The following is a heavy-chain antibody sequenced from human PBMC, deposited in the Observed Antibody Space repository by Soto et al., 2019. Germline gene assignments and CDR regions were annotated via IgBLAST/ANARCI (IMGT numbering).Heavy chain of an antibody. CDR3: SRDTFGVEDS. Sequence: DVQLLESGGGLVQPGGSLRLSCAGSGISAYWMHWVRQVPGKGLVWVSRINPEATTINYADSVKGRFTISRDNAKNILYLQMNSLRAEDTAVYFCSRDTFGVEDSWGQGTLVTVSS. CDR1: GISAYW. D-gene: IGHD2-2*01. CDR2: INPEATTI. J-gene: IGHJ4*02. V-gene: IGHV3-74*01.